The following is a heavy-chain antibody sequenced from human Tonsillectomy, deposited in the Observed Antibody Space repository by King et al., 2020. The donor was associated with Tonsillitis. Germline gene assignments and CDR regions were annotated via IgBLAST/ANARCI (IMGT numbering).Heavy chain of an antibody. CDR2: ISSSSNHI. D-gene: IGHD5-18*01. CDR1: GFTFSSYT. Sequence: VQLVESGGGLVKPGGSLRLSCAASGFTFSSYTMNWVRQAPGKGLEWVSSISSSSNHIYYADSVKGRFTISRDNAKNSLFLQMNSLRAEDTAVYYCARLVSSAKVSNSPIQHWGQGTLVTVSS. J-gene: IGHJ1*01. V-gene: IGHV3-21*01. CDR3: ARLVSSAKVSNSPIQH.